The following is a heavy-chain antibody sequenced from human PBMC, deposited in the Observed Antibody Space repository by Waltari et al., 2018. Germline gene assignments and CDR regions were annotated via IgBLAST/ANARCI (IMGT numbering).Heavy chain of an antibody. CDR3: ARHGRENCGGDCYSHAFDI. CDR1: GYSISSGYY. D-gene: IGHD2-21*01. Sequence: QLQLQESGPGLVKPSETLSLTCAVSGYSISSGYYWGWIRQPPGKGLEWIGSIYHSGSTYYNPSLKSRVTISVDTSKNQFSLKLSSVTAADTAVYYCARHGRENCGGDCYSHAFDIWGQGTMVTVSS. CDR2: IYHSGST. V-gene: IGHV4-38-2*01. J-gene: IGHJ3*02.